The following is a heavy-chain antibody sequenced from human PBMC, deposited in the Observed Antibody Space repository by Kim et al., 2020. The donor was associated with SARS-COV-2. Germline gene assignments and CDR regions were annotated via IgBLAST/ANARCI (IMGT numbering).Heavy chain of an antibody. V-gene: IGHV5-51*01. CDR1: GYSFTSYW. J-gene: IGHJ5*02. CDR3: ARQGGYYYGSGSIWGYDWFDP. Sequence: GESLKISCKGSGYSFTSYWIGWVRQMPGKGLEWMGIIYPGDSDTRYSPSFQGQVTISADKSISTAYLQWSSLKASDTAMYYCARQGGYYYGSGSIWGYDWFDPWGQGTLVTVSS. CDR2: IYPGDSDT. D-gene: IGHD3-10*01.